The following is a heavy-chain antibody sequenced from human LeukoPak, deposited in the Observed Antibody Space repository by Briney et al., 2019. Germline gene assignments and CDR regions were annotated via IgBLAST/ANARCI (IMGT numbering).Heavy chain of an antibody. V-gene: IGHV1-46*01. CDR3: ARAIAAVAGLAVRYYYMDV. D-gene: IGHD6-13*01. CDR1: GYTFTSYY. CDR2: INPSGGST. J-gene: IGHJ6*03. Sequence: ASVKVSCKASGYTFTSYYMHWVRQAPGQGLEWMGIINPSGGSTSYAQKFQGRVTMTRDMSTSTVYMELSSLRSEDTAVYFCARAIAAVAGLAVRYYYMDVWGKGTTVTISS.